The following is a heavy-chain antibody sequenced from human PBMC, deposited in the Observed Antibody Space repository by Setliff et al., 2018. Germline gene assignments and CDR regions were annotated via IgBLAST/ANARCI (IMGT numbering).Heavy chain of an antibody. CDR3: ARRADYSRSWSYYFDC. CDR2: ISYGGNT. J-gene: IGHJ4*02. CDR1: GGSINSRSYY. Sequence: PLETLSLTCNVSGGSINSRSYYWGWIRQPPGKGLEWIAMISYGGNTYYNPSLKRRVTISVDASNDQFSLNLNSVTAADTAVYFCARRADYSRSWSYYFDCWGQGTLVTVSS. D-gene: IGHD6-13*01. V-gene: IGHV4-39*01.